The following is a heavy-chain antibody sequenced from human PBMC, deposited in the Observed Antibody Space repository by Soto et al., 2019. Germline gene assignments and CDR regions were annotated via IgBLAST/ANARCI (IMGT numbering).Heavy chain of an antibody. J-gene: IGHJ6*02. CDR3: ASRIAAAGTDYYYGMDV. Sequence: QVQLVQSGAEVKKPGSSVKVSCKASGGTFSSYTISWVRQAPGQGLEWMGRIIPILGIANYAQKFQGRVTITADKSTSTAYLELSSLRSEDTAVYYCASRIAAAGTDYYYGMDVWGQGTTVTVSS. CDR1: GGTFSSYT. V-gene: IGHV1-69*02. CDR2: IIPILGIA. D-gene: IGHD6-13*01.